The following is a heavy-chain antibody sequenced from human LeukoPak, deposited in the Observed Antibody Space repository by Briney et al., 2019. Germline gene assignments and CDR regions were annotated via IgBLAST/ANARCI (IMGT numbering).Heavy chain of an antibody. D-gene: IGHD6-19*01. CDR1: GFTFSSYS. Sequence: GGSLRLSCAASGFTFSSYSMNWVRQAPGKGLEWVSSISSSSSYIYYADSVKGRFTISRDNAKNSLYLQMNSLRAEDTALYYCAKDISSGGGSGNAFDIWGQGTMVTVSS. J-gene: IGHJ3*02. V-gene: IGHV3-21*04. CDR2: ISSSSSYI. CDR3: AKDISSGGGSGNAFDI.